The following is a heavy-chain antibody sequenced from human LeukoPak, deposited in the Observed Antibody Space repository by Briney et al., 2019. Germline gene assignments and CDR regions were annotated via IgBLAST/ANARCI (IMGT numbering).Heavy chain of an antibody. J-gene: IGHJ4*02. CDR3: VRSTDFGFDS. Sequence: GGSLRLSCAASGFTFSDHYMDWVRQTPGKGLEWVGRIRNKVNSYTTEYAASVKGRLTISRDDSKNSLYLQMNSLKTEDTAVYFCVRSTDFGFDSWGQGTLVTVSS. D-gene: IGHD3-3*01. CDR2: IRNKVNSYTT. CDR1: GFTFSDHY. V-gene: IGHV3-72*01.